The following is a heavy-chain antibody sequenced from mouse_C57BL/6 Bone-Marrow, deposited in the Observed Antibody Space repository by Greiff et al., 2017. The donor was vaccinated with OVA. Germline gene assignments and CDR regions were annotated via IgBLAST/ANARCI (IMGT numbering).Heavy chain of an antibody. V-gene: IGHV10-1*01. Sequence: EVHLVESGGGLVQPKGSLKLSCAASGFSFNTYAMNWVRQAPGKGLEWVARIRSKSNNYATYYADSVKDRFTISSDDSESMLYLQMNNLRTVDTAIYYCVRRGCDYVGAMDYWGQGTSVTVSS. CDR2: IRSKSNNYAT. CDR1: GFSFNTYA. D-gene: IGHD2-4*01. J-gene: IGHJ4*01. CDR3: VRRGCDYVGAMDY.